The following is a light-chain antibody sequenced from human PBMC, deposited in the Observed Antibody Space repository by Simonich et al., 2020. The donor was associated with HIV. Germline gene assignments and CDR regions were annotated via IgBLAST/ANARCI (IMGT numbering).Light chain of an antibody. CDR1: QSVLYSSNNKNY. J-gene: IGKJ1*01. CDR3: QQYYSTPPT. Sequence: DIVMTQSPASLAVSLGSRATINCKSSQSVLYSSNNKNYLAWYQQKPGQPPNLLIYWASTRESGVPDRFRASGSGTDFTLTISSLQAEDVAIYYCQQYYSTPPTFGQGTKVEIK. V-gene: IGKV4-1*01. CDR2: WAS.